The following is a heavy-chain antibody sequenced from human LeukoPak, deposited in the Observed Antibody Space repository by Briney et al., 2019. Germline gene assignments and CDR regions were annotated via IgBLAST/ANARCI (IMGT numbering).Heavy chain of an antibody. D-gene: IGHD5-18*01. CDR3: ARDTAGRGYRFDP. Sequence: KPSETLSLTCTVSGGSISSGDYYWSWIRQPPGKGLEWIGYIYYSGSTYYNPSLKSRVTISVDTSKNQFSLELTSVTAADTAVYYCARDTAGRGYRFDPWGQGTLVTVSS. V-gene: IGHV4-30-4*01. J-gene: IGHJ5*02. CDR1: GGSISSGDYY. CDR2: IYYSGST.